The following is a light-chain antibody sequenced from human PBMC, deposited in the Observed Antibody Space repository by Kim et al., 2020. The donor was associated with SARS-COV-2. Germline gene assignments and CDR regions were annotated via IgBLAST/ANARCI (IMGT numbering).Light chain of an antibody. CDR2: DAS. J-gene: IGKJ4*01. Sequence: IQMTQSPSSVSASVGDRVTISCRASRRVGTYLIWYQQSPGKVPKLLIHDASHLQGGVPSRFSGSGSGTDFTLTINNLQPEDSAVYSCQQANNLTITFGGGTEVDSK. V-gene: IGKV1-12*01. CDR1: RRVGTY. CDR3: QQANNLTIT.